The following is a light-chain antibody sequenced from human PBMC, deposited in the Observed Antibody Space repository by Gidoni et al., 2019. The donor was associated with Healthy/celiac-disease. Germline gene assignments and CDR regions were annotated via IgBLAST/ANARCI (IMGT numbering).Light chain of an antibody. J-gene: IGLJ2*01. CDR2: SNN. CDR1: SSNIGSNT. V-gene: IGLV1-44*01. Sequence: QSVLTQPPSASGTPGQRVTISCSGSSSNIGSNTVNWYQQLPGTAPKLLIYSNNQRPSVVPDRFSGSKSGTSASLAISGLQSEDEADYYWAAWEDSLNGHVVFGGGTKLTVL. CDR3: AAWEDSLNGHVV.